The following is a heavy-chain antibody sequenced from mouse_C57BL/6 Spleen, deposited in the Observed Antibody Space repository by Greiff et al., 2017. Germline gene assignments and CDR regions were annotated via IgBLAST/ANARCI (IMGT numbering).Heavy chain of an antibody. V-gene: IGHV1-52*01. CDR3: ARNNDGSSYEDFDY. J-gene: IGHJ2*01. D-gene: IGHD1-1*01. CDR2: IDPSDSET. Sequence: VQLQQPGAELVRPGSSVKLSCKASGYTFTSYWMHWVKQRPIQGLEWIGNIDPSDSETHYNQKFKDKATLTVDNSSSTAYMQLSSLTSEDSAVXYCARNNDGSSYEDFDYWGQGTTLTVSS. CDR1: GYTFTSYW.